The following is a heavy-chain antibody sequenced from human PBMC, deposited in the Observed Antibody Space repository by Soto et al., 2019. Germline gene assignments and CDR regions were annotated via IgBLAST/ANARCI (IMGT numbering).Heavy chain of an antibody. CDR3: ARGTTSPRYYYDSSGYSTPDY. D-gene: IGHD3-22*01. CDR1: GFTFSSYG. CDR2: IWYDGSNK. Sequence: GGSLRLSCAASGFTFSSYGMHWVRQAPGKGLEWVAVIWYDGSNKYYADSVKGRFTISRDNSKNTLYLQWSSLKASDTAMYYCARGTTSPRYYYDSSGYSTPDYWGQGTLVTVSS. J-gene: IGHJ4*02. V-gene: IGHV3-33*01.